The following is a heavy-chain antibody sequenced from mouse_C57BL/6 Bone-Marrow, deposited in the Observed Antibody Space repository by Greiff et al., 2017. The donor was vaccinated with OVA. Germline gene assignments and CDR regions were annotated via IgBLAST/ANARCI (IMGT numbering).Heavy chain of an antibody. D-gene: IGHD1-2*01. CDR1: GYTFTSDW. J-gene: IGHJ2*01. CDR2: IYPGSGST. CDR3: ARDYGS. Sequence: QVQLQQPGAELVKPGASVKMSCKASGYTFTSDWITWVKQRTGQGLEWIGDIYPGSGSTNYNEKFKSKATMTVDTSPSTAYIQLSSLTSEDSAVYYCARDYGSWGQGTTLTVSS. V-gene: IGHV1-55*01.